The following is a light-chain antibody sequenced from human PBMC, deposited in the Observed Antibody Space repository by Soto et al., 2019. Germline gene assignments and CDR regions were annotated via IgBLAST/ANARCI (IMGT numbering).Light chain of an antibody. J-gene: IGKJ2*01. CDR3: QQYYTTPLT. CDR2: WAS. CDR1: RNLLYSSNNKNY. V-gene: IGKV4-1*01. Sequence: DIVMTQSPDSLAVSLGERATINCKSSRNLLYSSNNKNYFAWYQQKPGQPPKLLIYWASTRESGVPDRFSGSGSGTDFTLTISSLQAEDVAVYYCQQYYTTPLTFGQGTKLEI.